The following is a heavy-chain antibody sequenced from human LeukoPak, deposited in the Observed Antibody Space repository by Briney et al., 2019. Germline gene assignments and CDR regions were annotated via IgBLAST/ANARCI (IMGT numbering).Heavy chain of an antibody. J-gene: IGHJ5*02. V-gene: IGHV3-53*05. CDR1: GFTVSSNY. CDR2: IYSGGST. Sequence: PGGSLRLSCAASGFTVSSNYMSWVRQAPGKGLEWVSVIYSGGSTYYADSVKGRFTISRDNSKNTLYLQMNSLRAEDTAVYYCARGDLIQLWSPSFDPWGQGTLVTVSS. CDR3: ARGDLIQLWSPSFDP. D-gene: IGHD5-18*01.